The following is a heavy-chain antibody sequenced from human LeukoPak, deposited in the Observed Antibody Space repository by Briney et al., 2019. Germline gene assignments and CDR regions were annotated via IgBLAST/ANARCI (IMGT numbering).Heavy chain of an antibody. D-gene: IGHD6-19*01. CDR3: ARESESSGWYDY. J-gene: IGHJ4*02. Sequence: AGGPLRLSCAAPGFMLHEYAIHWVPEARGKGLECVSLISGDGGSTFYADSVKRRFTISRDNSKNSLYLQMNSLRSDDTALYYCARESESSGWYDYWGQGTLVTVSS. CDR1: GFMLHEYA. CDR2: ISGDGGST. V-gene: IGHV3-43*02.